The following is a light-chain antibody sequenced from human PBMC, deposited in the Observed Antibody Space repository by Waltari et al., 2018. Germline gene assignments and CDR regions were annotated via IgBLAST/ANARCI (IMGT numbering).Light chain of an antibody. CDR2: AAS. V-gene: IGKV1-27*01. Sequence: DIQMTQHPTSLSASVGDRVNTTCRASQAISNYLTWYQQKPGKVPKLLIYAASILQSGVPSRFSGTGSGTGFSLTISSLQPEDVATYYCQKYNSAPLTFGGGTKVEIK. CDR1: QAISNY. CDR3: QKYNSAPLT. J-gene: IGKJ4*01.